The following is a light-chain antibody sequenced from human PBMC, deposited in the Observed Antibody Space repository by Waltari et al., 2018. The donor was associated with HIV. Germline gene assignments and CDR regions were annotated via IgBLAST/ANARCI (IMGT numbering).Light chain of an antibody. V-gene: IGKV3-15*01. J-gene: IGKJ3*01. Sequence: IVLSPSPATLSASPGDRATLSCMASKSVRSHLAWYQQKPGQDPRLLIYDASTRVTGIPARFSGSGSGTEYALTISSLQAEDFAVYYGQEYNDWPLITFSPGTTVNI. CDR2: DAS. CDR1: KSVRSH. CDR3: QEYNDWPLIT.